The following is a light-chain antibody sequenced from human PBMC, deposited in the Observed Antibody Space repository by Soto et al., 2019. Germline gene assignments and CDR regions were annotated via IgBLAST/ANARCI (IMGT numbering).Light chain of an antibody. Sequence: DIPMTQSPSSLSASVGDRVTITCRASQSISSYLNWDQQKPGKAPKLLIYAASSLQSGVPSRFSGSGSGTDFTLTISSLQPEDFATYYCQQSYSTLWTFGQGTKVDIK. CDR3: QQSYSTLWT. CDR2: AAS. CDR1: QSISSY. V-gene: IGKV1-39*01. J-gene: IGKJ1*01.